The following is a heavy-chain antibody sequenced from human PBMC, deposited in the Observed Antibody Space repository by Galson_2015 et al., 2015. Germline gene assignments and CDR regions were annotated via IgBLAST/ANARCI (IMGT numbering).Heavy chain of an antibody. D-gene: IGHD2-15*01. CDR1: GDSVSSDSTA. Sequence: CAISGDSVSSDSTAWNLIRQSPSRGLEWLGSTYYRSKWYDSFAISVRGRMTINPDTSKNQFSLQLNSVTPEDTAVYYCARGLAATGFDYWGQGTLVTVSS. CDR3: ARGLAATGFDY. CDR2: TYYRSKWYD. V-gene: IGHV6-1*01. J-gene: IGHJ4*02.